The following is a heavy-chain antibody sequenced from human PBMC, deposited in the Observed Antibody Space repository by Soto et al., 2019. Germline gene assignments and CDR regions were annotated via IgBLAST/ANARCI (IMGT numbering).Heavy chain of an antibody. CDR1: GYTFTSYA. CDR3: ARVESSGWYRVGYYYYGMDV. Sequence: ASVKVSCKASGYTFTSYAMHWLRQAPGQRLEWMGWINAGNGNTKYSQKFQGRVTITRDTSASTAYMELSSLRSEDTAVYYCARVESSGWYRVGYYYYGMDVWGQGTTVTVSS. J-gene: IGHJ6*02. V-gene: IGHV1-3*01. CDR2: INAGNGNT. D-gene: IGHD6-19*01.